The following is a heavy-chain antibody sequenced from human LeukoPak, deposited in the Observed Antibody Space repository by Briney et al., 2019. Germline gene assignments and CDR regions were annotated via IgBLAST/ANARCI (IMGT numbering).Heavy chain of an antibody. CDR2: IYTSGST. CDR3: ARPATATTAVAFDI. V-gene: IGHV4-4*07. Sequence: SETLSLTCTVSGGSISSYYWSWIRQPAGKGLEWIGRIYTSGSTNYNPSLKSRVTMSVDTSKNQFSLKLSSVTAADTAVYYCARPATATTAVAFDIWGQGTMVTVSS. D-gene: IGHD1-26*01. CDR1: GGSISSYY. J-gene: IGHJ3*02.